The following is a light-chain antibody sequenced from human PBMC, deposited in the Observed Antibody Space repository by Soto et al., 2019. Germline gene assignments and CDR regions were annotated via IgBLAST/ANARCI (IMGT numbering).Light chain of an antibody. CDR3: SSYTSSSTLPVV. CDR1: SSDVGGYNY. Sequence: QSALTQPASVSGSPGQSITISCTGTSSDVGGYNYVSWYQQHPGKAPKLMMYDVSNRPSGLSNRFSGSKSGNTASLTVSGLQAEDEADYYCSSYTSSSTLPVVFGGGTKLTVL. CDR2: DVS. V-gene: IGLV2-14*01. J-gene: IGLJ2*01.